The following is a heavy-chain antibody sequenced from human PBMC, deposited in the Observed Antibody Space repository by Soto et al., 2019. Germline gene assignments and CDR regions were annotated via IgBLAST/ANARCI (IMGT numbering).Heavy chain of an antibody. CDR2: IYYSGST. Sequence: QLQLQESGPGLVKSSETLSLTCTVSGGSISSRSYYWGWIRQPPGKGLEWIGTIYYSGSTFYNPSLNSRVTISVDTSKNQFSLKLSSMTAADTAVYYCATIYVGELSSYYYYSMDVWGKGTTGTVSS. J-gene: IGHJ6*03. V-gene: IGHV4-39*01. D-gene: IGHD3-16*02. CDR1: GGSISSRSYY. CDR3: ATIYVGELSSYYYYSMDV.